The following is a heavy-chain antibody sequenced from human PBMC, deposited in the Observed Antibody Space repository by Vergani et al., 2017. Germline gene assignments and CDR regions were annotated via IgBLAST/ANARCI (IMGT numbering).Heavy chain of an antibody. D-gene: IGHD1-26*01. CDR2: INPSGGST. J-gene: IGHJ6*02. Sequence: QVQLVQSGAEVKKPGASVKVSCKASGYTFTSYYMHWVRQAPGQGLEWMGIINPSGGSTSYAQKFQGRVTMTRDTSTSTVYMELSSLRSEDTAVYYCARPNIKSGSYSVKYYYGMDVWGQGTTVTVSS. V-gene: IGHV1-46*01. CDR3: ARPNIKSGSYSVKYYYGMDV. CDR1: GYTFTSYY.